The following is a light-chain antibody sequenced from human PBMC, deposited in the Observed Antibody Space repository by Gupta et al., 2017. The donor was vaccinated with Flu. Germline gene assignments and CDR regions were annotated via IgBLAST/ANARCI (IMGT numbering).Light chain of an antibody. CDR3: QQYNSYSRT. Sequence: PSTLSASVGDRVTITCRASQSISSWLAWFLQKPGKAPQPLIYKASNLEEGVPSRFSGRGSGTEFTLTISSLQPDDFATYYCQQYNSYSRTFGQGTKVEIK. CDR2: KAS. V-gene: IGKV1-5*03. J-gene: IGKJ1*01. CDR1: QSISSW.